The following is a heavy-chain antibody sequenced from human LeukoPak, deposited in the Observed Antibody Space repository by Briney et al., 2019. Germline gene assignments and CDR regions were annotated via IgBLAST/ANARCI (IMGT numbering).Heavy chain of an antibody. V-gene: IGHV3-33*01. J-gene: IGHJ4*02. CDR1: GFTFSSYG. D-gene: IGHD3-16*02. Sequence: PGRSLRLSCAASGFTFSSYGMHWVRQAPGKGLEWVAVIWYDGSNKYYADSVKGRFTISRDNSKNTLYLQMNSLRAEDTAVYYCMVQITYGELSDPDFWGQGTLVTVSS. CDR3: MVQITYGELSDPDF. CDR2: IWYDGSNK.